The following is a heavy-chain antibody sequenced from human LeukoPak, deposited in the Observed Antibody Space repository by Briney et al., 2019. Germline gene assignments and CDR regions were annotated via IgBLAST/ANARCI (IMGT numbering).Heavy chain of an antibody. D-gene: IGHD3-10*01. V-gene: IGHV4-59*01. CDR1: GGSISSYY. Sequence: SETLSLTSTVSGGSISSYYWSWIRQPPGKGLEWIGYIYYSGSTNYNPSLKSRVTISVDTSKNQFSLKLSSVTAADTAVYYCARDARQVRGNNYYYYMDVWGKGTTVTVSS. CDR3: ARDARQVRGNNYYYYMDV. J-gene: IGHJ6*03. CDR2: IYYSGST.